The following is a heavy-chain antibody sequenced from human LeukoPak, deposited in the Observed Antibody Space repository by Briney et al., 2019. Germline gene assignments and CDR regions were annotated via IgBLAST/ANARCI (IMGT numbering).Heavy chain of an antibody. J-gene: IGHJ5*02. CDR2: IRSKANSYAT. Sequence: PGGSLRLSCAASGFTFSGSAMHWVRQASGKGLEWVGRIRSKANSYATANAASVKGRFTISRDDSKNTAYLQMNSLKTEDTAVYYCTSTSIAAAGTWGQGTLVTVSS. CDR3: TSTSIAAAGT. D-gene: IGHD6-13*01. V-gene: IGHV3-73*01. CDR1: GFTFSGSA.